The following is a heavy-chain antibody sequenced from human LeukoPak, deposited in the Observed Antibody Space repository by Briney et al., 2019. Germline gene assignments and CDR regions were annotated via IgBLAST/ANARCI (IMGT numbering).Heavy chain of an antibody. Sequence: GGSLRLSCAASGFTFSSYWMHWVRQAPGKGLVWVSRINSDGSSTSYADSVKGRFTISRDNSENTLYLQMNSLRTEDTALYYCAKSLHGSGSYYNYWGQGTLVTVSS. CDR2: INSDGSST. J-gene: IGHJ4*02. CDR1: GFTFSSYW. CDR3: AKSLHGSGSYYNY. V-gene: IGHV3-74*01. D-gene: IGHD3-10*01.